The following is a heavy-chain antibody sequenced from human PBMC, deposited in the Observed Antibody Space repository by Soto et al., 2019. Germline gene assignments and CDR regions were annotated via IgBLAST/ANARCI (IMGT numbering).Heavy chain of an antibody. J-gene: IGHJ6*02. CDR1: GFIFSSYA. Sequence: GGSLRLSCAASGFIFSSYAMSWVRQAPGKGLEWVSTISDSGGSTYYADSVKGRFTISRDNSKNTLYLQMNSLRPEDTAVYYCAKSKSSSWYGMDVWGQGTTVTVYS. CDR2: ISDSGGST. V-gene: IGHV3-23*01. D-gene: IGHD6-13*01. CDR3: AKSKSSSWYGMDV.